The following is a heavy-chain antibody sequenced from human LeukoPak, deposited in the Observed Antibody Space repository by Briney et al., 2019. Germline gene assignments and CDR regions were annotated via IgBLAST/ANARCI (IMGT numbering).Heavy chain of an antibody. CDR1: GGSISSYY. D-gene: IGHD3-22*01. CDR2: IYYSGST. J-gene: IGHJ4*02. Sequence: SETLSLTCTVSGGSISSYYWSWIRQPPGKGLEWIGYIYYSGSTNYNPSLKSRVTISVDTSKNQFSLKLSSVTAADTAVYYCARRVYYYDSSGYYDYWGQGTLVTVSS. CDR3: ARRVYYYDSSGYYDY. V-gene: IGHV4-59*08.